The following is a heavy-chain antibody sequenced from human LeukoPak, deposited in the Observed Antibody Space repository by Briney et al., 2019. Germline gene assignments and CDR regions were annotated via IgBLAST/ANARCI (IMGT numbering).Heavy chain of an antibody. CDR2: IYYSGST. Sequence: SQTLSLTCTVSGVSISSGDYYWSWIRQPPGKGLEWVGYIYYSGSTYYNPSLKSRVTISVDTSKNQFSLKLSSVTAADTAVYYCARDNKATTGIDYWGQGTLVTVSS. CDR1: GVSISSGDYY. V-gene: IGHV4-30-4*01. D-gene: IGHD5-12*01. J-gene: IGHJ4*02. CDR3: ARDNKATTGIDY.